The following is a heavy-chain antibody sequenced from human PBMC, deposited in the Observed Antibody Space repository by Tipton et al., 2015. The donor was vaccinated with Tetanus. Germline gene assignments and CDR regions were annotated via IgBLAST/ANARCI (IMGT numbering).Heavy chain of an antibody. D-gene: IGHD2-15*01. CDR1: GGSIISADHY. CDR3: ARHGHASAVVARDASDI. Sequence: LRLSCTVSGGSIISADHYWSWIRQPPGKGLEWIGYIYYSGTTYYSPSLKSRVTISVDTSNNHFSLKLSSVTAADTAVYYCARHGHASAVVARDASDIWGHGTMVNVSS. CDR2: IYYSGTT. J-gene: IGHJ3*02. V-gene: IGHV4-30-4*01.